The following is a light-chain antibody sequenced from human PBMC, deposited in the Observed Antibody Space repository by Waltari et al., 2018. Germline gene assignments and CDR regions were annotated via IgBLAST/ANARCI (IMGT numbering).Light chain of an antibody. V-gene: IGKV3-11*01. CDR3: QQRYDWPPYT. CDR1: QTISTD. Sequence: EIELTQSPDTLSLSPGERATLSCRASQTISTDLAWYQQKPGQAPRLPIFDASTRATGIPARFSGSGSETDFTLTISSLEPEDFAVYYCQQRYDWPPYTFGPGTKLEMK. CDR2: DAS. J-gene: IGKJ2*01.